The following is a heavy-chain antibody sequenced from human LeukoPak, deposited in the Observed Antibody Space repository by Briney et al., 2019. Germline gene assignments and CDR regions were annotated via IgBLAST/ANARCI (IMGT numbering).Heavy chain of an antibody. V-gene: IGHV3-23*01. Sequence: GGSLRLSCVASGFTFSSYAMGWVRQAPGKGLEWVATIDNGGGSTHYADPVKGRFTISRDNSKNTLYLQMNSLRAEDTAVYYCARDVGAIHFDYWGRGTLVTVSS. CDR2: IDNGGGST. D-gene: IGHD1-26*01. CDR3: ARDVGAIHFDY. CDR1: GFTFSSYA. J-gene: IGHJ4*02.